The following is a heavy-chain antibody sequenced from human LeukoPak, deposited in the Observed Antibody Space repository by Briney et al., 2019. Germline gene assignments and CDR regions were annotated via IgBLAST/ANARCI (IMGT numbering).Heavy chain of an antibody. Sequence: PSESLSLTCTVSGGSISSAGYYWSWIRQPPGKGLEWIGYIYHSGDTYYNPSLKSRVTISVDRSKNQFSLKLNSVTAADTAVYYCARWADYWGQGTLVTVSS. V-gene: IGHV4-30-2*01. CDR1: GGSISSAGYY. J-gene: IGHJ4*02. CDR2: IYHSGDT. CDR3: ARWADY.